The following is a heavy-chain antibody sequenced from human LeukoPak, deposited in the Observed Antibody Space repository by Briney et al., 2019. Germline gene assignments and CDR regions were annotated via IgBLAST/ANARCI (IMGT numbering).Heavy chain of an antibody. CDR2: IRFDGNVK. CDR1: GFSFSNYG. J-gene: IGHJ4*02. D-gene: IGHD3-22*01. CDR3: AKVRIPYDSSGYFDY. Sequence: PGGSLRLSCAASGFSFSNYGMNWVRQAPGKGLEWVAFIRFDGNVKYYADSVKGRFTISRDNSKNTLFLQMNSLRAEDTAVYYCAKVRIPYDSSGYFDYWGQGTLVTVSS. V-gene: IGHV3-30*02.